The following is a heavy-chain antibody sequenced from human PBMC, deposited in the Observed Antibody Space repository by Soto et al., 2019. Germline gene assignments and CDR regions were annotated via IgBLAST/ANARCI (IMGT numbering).Heavy chain of an antibody. V-gene: IGHV1-69*06. Sequence: SVKVSCKGSGGTFSSYGINWVRQAPGQGLEWMGGIIPIFGTTTYTQKFQGRVTITADNSKNTLYLQMNSLRAEDTAVYYCAKDGRRYCSGGSCYYLDYWGQGTLVTVSS. CDR2: IIPIFGTT. D-gene: IGHD2-15*01. J-gene: IGHJ4*02. CDR3: AKDGRRYCSGGSCYYLDY. CDR1: GGTFSSYG.